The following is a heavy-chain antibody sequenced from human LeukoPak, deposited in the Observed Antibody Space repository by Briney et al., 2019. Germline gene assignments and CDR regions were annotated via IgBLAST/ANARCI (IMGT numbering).Heavy chain of an antibody. CDR3: ARRGGIHLDYFDY. J-gene: IGHJ4*02. Sequence: GGSLRLSCAASGFSFNYAWMSWVRQAPGKGLEWVAVIWYDGSNKYYADSVKGRFTISRDNSKNTLYLQMNSLRAEDTAVYYCARRGGIHLDYFDYWGQGTLVTVSS. V-gene: IGHV3-33*08. CDR2: IWYDGSNK. CDR1: GFSFNYAW. D-gene: IGHD3-16*01.